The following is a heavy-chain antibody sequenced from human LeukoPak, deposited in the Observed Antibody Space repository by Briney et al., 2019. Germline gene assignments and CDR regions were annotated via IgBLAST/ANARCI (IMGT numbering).Heavy chain of an antibody. CDR1: GGSFSGYY. D-gene: IGHD3-16*02. V-gene: IGHV4-34*01. CDR3: ARGEYDYVWGSYRYPAFDY. J-gene: IGHJ4*02. CDR2: INHSGST. Sequence: PSETLSLTCAVYGGSFSGYYWSWIRQPPGKGLEWIGEINHSGSTNYNPSLKSRVTISVDTSKNQFSLKLSSVTAADTAVYYCARGEYDYVWGSYRYPAFDYWGQGTLVTVSS.